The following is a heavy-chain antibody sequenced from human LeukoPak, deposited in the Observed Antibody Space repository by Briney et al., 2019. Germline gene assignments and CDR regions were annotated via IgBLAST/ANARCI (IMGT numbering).Heavy chain of an antibody. V-gene: IGHV4-39*01. Sequence: SETLSLTCTVSGGSISSRSYYWGWIRQPPGKGLEWIGSIYYSGSTYYNPSLKSRVTISVDTSKNQFSLKLSSVTAADTAVYYCIRVGSSWRFDYWGQGTLVTVSS. J-gene: IGHJ4*02. CDR1: GGSISSRSYY. CDR3: IRVGSSWRFDY. D-gene: IGHD6-13*01. CDR2: IYYSGST.